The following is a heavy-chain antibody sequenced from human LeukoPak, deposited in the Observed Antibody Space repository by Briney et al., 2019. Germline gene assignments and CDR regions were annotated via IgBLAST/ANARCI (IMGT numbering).Heavy chain of an antibody. CDR2: IYYSGGT. CDR1: GGSISNYY. J-gene: IGHJ4*02. D-gene: IGHD7-27*01. Sequence: SETLSLTCTVSGGSISNYYWSWIRQPPGKGLELIGNIYYSGGTKYSPSLKSRVTISVDTSKNQFSLKLTSVTAADTAVYYCRRHVGKWGFDYWGQGALVTVSS. V-gene: IGHV4-59*08. CDR3: RRHVGKWGFDY.